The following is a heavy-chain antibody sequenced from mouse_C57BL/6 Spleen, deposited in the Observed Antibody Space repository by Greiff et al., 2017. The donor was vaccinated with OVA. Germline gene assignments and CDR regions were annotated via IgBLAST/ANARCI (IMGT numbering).Heavy chain of an antibody. CDR2: IYPGSGST. D-gene: IGHD1-1*01. Sequence: VQLQQPGAELVKPGASVKMSCKASGYTFTSYWITWVKQRPGQGLEWIGDIYPGSGSTNYNEKFKSKATLTVDTSSSTAYMQLSSLTSEDSAVYYCAREYYYGSRGDYFDYWGQGTTLTVSS. CDR3: AREYYYGSRGDYFDY. J-gene: IGHJ2*01. V-gene: IGHV1-55*01. CDR1: GYTFTSYW.